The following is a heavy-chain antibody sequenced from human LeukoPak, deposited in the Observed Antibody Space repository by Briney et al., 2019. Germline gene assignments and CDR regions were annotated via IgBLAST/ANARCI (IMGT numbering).Heavy chain of an antibody. J-gene: IGHJ4*02. D-gene: IGHD2-15*01. CDR3: ARALVVGAKYFDY. V-gene: IGHV1-2*02. CDR2: INPNSGGT. CDR1: GYTFTGYY. Sequence: ASVKVSCKASGYTFTGYYMHWVRQAPGQGLEWMGWINPNSGGTNYAQKFQGRVTMTRDTSISTAYMELSRLRSDDTDVYYCARALVVGAKYFDYWGQGTLVTVSS.